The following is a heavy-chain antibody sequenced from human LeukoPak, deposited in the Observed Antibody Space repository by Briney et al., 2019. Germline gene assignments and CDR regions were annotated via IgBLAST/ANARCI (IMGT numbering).Heavy chain of an antibody. CDR3: GRDSFGEGLNGYFDS. Sequence: GGSLRLSCAASGFTFSSYGMHWVRQAPGKGLEWVSVIWYDGSNKYYADSVKGRFTISRDNSKNTLYLQMNSLRAEDTAVYYCGRDSFGEGLNGYFDSWGEGNLVTVSS. CDR2: IWYDGSNK. J-gene: IGHJ4*02. D-gene: IGHD3-10*01. CDR1: GFTFSSYG. V-gene: IGHV3-33*01.